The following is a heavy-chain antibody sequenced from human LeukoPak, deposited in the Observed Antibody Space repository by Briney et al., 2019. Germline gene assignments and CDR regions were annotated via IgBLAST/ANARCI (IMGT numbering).Heavy chain of an antibody. D-gene: IGHD5-24*01. CDR2: IYSGDST. CDR3: ASPGEGYSFYYGMDV. Sequence: GGSLRLSCAASGLTVSSNYMSWVRQAPGKGLEWVSAIYSGDSTYYADSVKGRFTISRDNSKNTLNLQMNSLRAEDTAVYYCASPGEGYSFYYGMDVWGQGTTVTVSS. J-gene: IGHJ6*02. CDR1: GLTVSSNY. V-gene: IGHV3-66*01.